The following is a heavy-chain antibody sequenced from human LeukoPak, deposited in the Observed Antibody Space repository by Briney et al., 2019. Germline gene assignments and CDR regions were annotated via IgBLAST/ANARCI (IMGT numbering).Heavy chain of an antibody. CDR3: AKDHARVLRYFDWLLPSFDY. CDR1: GFTFSSYA. D-gene: IGHD3-9*01. CDR2: ISYDGSNK. V-gene: IGHV3-30-3*01. J-gene: IGHJ4*02. Sequence: PGGSLRLSCAASGFTFSSYAMHWVRQAPGKGLEWVAVISYDGSNKYYADSVKGRFTISRDNSKNTLYLQMNSLRAEDTAVYYCAKDHARVLRYFDWLLPSFDYWGQGTLVTVSS.